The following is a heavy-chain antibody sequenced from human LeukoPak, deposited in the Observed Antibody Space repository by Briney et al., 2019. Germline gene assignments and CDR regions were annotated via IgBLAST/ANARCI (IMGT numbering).Heavy chain of an antibody. CDR1: GDSVSSNSAA. CDR2: TYYRSKWYN. J-gene: IGHJ3*01. CDR3: ARILGVASLDAFDV. V-gene: IGHV6-1*01. Sequence: QSGPTLVKPSQTLSLTCAIFGDSVSSNSAAWNWIRQSPSRDLEWLGRTYYRSKWYNDYAVSVKSRITINPDTSKNQFSLQLSSVTPEDTAVYYCARILGVASLDAFDVWGQGTMVTVSS. D-gene: IGHD2-8*02.